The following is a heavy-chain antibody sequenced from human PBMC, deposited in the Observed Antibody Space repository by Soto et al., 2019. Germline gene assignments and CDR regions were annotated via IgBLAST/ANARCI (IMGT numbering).Heavy chain of an antibody. CDR2: VGAYNGNT. D-gene: IGHD3-22*01. J-gene: IGHJ4*02. V-gene: IGHV1-18*01. CDR1: GYTFTNYG. CDR3: ARGDHFDSSGDYPGDY. Sequence: QVQLLQSGAEVKKPGASVKVSCKASGYTFTNYGLSWVRQAPGQGLEWMGWVGAYNGNTKFADKFQGRVTMTTDTXTXTAYMELRSLRSDDTAIYYCARGDHFDSSGDYPGDYWGQGTMVTVSS.